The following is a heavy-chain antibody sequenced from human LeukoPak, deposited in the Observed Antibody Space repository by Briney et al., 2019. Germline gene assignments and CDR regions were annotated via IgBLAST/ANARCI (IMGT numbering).Heavy chain of an antibody. CDR1: GFTFSSYA. J-gene: IGHJ4*02. CDR2: ISGSGGST. Sequence: GASLRLSCAASGFTFSSYAMSWVRQAPGKGLEWVSAISGSGGSTYYADSVKGPFTISRDNSKNTLYLQMNSLRAEDTAVYYCAKNIAVAGTGYFDYWGQGTLVTVSS. D-gene: IGHD6-19*01. V-gene: IGHV3-23*01. CDR3: AKNIAVAGTGYFDY.